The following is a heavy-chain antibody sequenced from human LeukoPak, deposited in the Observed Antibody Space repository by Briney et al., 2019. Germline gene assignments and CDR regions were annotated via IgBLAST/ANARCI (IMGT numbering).Heavy chain of an antibody. CDR1: GGSFSGYY. Sequence: SETLSLTCAVYGGSFSGYYWSWIRQPPGKGLEWIGEINHSGSTNYNPSLKSRVTISVDTPKNQFSLKLSSVTAADTAVYYCARDHHSSGWYEDAFDIWGQGTMVTVSS. CDR2: INHSGST. D-gene: IGHD6-19*01. V-gene: IGHV4-34*01. CDR3: ARDHHSSGWYEDAFDI. J-gene: IGHJ3*02.